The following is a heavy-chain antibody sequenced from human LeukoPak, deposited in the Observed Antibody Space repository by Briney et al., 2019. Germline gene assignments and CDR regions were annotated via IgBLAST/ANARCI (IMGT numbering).Heavy chain of an antibody. CDR2: IIPILGIA. Sequence: ASVKVSCKASGGTFSSYAISWVRQAPGQGLEWMGRIIPILGIANYAQKFQGRVTITADKSTSTAYMELSSLRSEDTAVYYCAREPRYDSSGRHWYFDLWGRGTLVTVSS. CDR3: AREPRYDSSGRHWYFDL. J-gene: IGHJ2*01. V-gene: IGHV1-69*04. CDR1: GGTFSSYA. D-gene: IGHD3-22*01.